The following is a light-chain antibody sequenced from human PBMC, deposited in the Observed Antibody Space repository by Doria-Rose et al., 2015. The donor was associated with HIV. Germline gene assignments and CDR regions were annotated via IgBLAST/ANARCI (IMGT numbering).Light chain of an antibody. Sequence: AIRMTQSPSSLSASTGDRVTITCRASQGISGFLAWYQQKPGKAPKLLIYAASTLQSGVPSRFNGSGSGTGFTLTISCLQSEDFASYYCQQYYSYPTFGQGTKLEIK. CDR1: QGISGF. CDR3: QQYYSYPT. V-gene: IGKV1-8*01. J-gene: IGKJ2*01. CDR2: AAS.